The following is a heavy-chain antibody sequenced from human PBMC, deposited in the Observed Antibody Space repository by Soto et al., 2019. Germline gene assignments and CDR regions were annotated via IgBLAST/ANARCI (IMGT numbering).Heavy chain of an antibody. V-gene: IGHV3-7*01. CDR1: EFTFTNYW. CDR3: ARAYQYDSSFGAVDI. D-gene: IGHD3-22*01. J-gene: IGHJ3*02. Sequence: EVKLVQSGGGLVRPGGSLRLSCAASEFTFTNYWMTWVRQAPGKGLEWVANIKQDGSEQYYLDSVRGRFTISRDNADNSLFLQMDSLRAEDTAIYYCARAYQYDSSFGAVDIWGQGTMVTVSS. CDR2: IKQDGSEQ.